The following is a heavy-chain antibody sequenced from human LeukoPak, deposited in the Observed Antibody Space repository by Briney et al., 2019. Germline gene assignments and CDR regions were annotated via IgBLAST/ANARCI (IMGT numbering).Heavy chain of an antibody. Sequence: GGSLRLSCAASGLTFSNYGMHWVRQAPGKGLEWVAVIWYDGSNKYYADSVKGRFTISRDNSKNTLYLQMNSLRAEDTAVYYCARDLGGSRTFDYWGQGSLVTVSS. J-gene: IGHJ4*02. V-gene: IGHV3-33*01. D-gene: IGHD6-13*01. CDR2: IWYDGSNK. CDR1: GLTFSNYG. CDR3: ARDLGGSRTFDY.